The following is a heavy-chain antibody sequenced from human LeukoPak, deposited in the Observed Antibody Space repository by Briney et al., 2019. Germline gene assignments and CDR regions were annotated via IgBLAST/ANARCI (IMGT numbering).Heavy chain of an antibody. V-gene: IGHV3-23*01. CDR2: ISGSGGST. J-gene: IGHJ3*02. CDR3: AKDRTMVRGVNAFDI. Sequence: GGSLRLSCAASGFTFSSYAMSWVRQAPGKGLEWVSAISGSGGSTYYADSVKGRFTISRDNSKNTLYLQMNGLRAEDTAVYYCAKDRTMVRGVNAFDIWGQGTMVTVSS. CDR1: GFTFSSYA. D-gene: IGHD3-10*01.